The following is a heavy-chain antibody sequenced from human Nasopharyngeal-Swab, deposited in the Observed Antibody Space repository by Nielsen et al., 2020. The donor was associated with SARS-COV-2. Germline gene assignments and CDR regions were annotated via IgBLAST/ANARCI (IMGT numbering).Heavy chain of an antibody. D-gene: IGHD2-15*01. V-gene: IGHV4-31*02. CDR3: ARLDPSVVAATKASYYFDY. CDR2: IYYSGST. Sequence: WIRQPPGKGLEWIGYIYYSGSTYYNPSLKGRVTISVDTSKNQFSLKLSSVTAADTAVYYCARLDPSVVAATKASYYFDYWGQGTLVTVSS. J-gene: IGHJ4*02.